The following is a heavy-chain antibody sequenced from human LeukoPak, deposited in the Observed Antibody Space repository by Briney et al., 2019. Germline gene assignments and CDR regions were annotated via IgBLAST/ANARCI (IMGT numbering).Heavy chain of an antibody. D-gene: IGHD1-7*01. CDR2: ISYDGSNK. V-gene: IGHV3-30-3*01. CDR1: GFTFSSYA. Sequence: GGSLRLSCAASGFTFSSYAMHWVRQAPGKGLEWVAVISYDGSNKYYADSVKGRFTIYRDSAKNTLYLQMNSLRAEDTAVYYCARYNWNSAPFDYWGQGALVTVSS. J-gene: IGHJ4*02. CDR3: ARYNWNSAPFDY.